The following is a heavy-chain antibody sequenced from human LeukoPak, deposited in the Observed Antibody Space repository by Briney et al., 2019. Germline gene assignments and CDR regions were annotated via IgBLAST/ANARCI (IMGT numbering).Heavy chain of an antibody. V-gene: IGHV3-48*03. D-gene: IGHD3-22*01. CDR2: ISSSGSTI. Sequence: GGSLRLSCAASGFTFSSYEMNWVRQAPGKGLEWVSYISSSGSTIYYADSVKGRFTISRDNAKNSLYLQMNSLRAKDTAVYYCARSLYYYDSSGYDYWGQGTLVTVSS. CDR3: ARSLYYYDSSGYDY. CDR1: GFTFSSYE. J-gene: IGHJ4*02.